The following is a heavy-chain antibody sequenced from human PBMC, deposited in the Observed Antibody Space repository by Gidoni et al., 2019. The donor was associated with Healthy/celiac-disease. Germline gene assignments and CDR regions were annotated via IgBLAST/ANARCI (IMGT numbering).Heavy chain of an antibody. Sequence: QLQLQESGPGLVKPSETLSLTCTVSGGSISSSSYYWGWIRQPPGTGLEWIGSIYYSGSTYYNPSLKSRVTISVDTSKNQFSLKLSSVTAADTAVYYCARAVDCSSTSCYTPPGFDPWGQGTLGHRLL. J-gene: IGHJ5*02. D-gene: IGHD2-2*02. CDR1: GGSISSSSYY. CDR2: IYYSGST. V-gene: IGHV4-39*01. CDR3: ARAVDCSSTSCYTPPGFDP.